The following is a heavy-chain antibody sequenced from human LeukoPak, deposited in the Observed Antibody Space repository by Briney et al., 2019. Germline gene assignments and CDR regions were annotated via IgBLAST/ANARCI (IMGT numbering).Heavy chain of an antibody. Sequence: GGSLRLSCAASGFLFRNYWMSWVRQAPGKGLEWVANIKEDGTIKYYVDSVKGRFTISRDTAKNSVYLQMSSLRVEDTGIYFCARIGYKSSSFDYWGQGTLVTVSS. J-gene: IGHJ4*02. CDR2: IKEDGTIK. V-gene: IGHV3-7*01. D-gene: IGHD2-2*02. CDR3: ARIGYKSSSFDY. CDR1: GFLFRNYW.